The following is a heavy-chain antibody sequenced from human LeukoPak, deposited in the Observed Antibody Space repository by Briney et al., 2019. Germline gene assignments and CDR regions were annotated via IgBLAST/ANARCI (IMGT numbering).Heavy chain of an antibody. D-gene: IGHD3-10*01. Sequence: SQTLSLTCTVSGGSISSGDYYWSWIRQPPGKGLEWIGYIYYSGSTHYNPSLKSRVTISVDASKNQFSLKLSSVTAADTAVYYCARGQFGELPMDIDYWGQGTLVTVSS. CDR2: IYYSGST. J-gene: IGHJ4*02. CDR3: ARGQFGELPMDIDY. V-gene: IGHV4-30-4*08. CDR1: GGSISSGDYY.